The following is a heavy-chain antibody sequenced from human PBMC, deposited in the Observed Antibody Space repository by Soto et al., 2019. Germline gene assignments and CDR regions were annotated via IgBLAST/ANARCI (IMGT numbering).Heavy chain of an antibody. D-gene: IGHD3-10*01. CDR3: AKALFASVRGGYFDY. CDR2: ISGSGGST. CDR1: GFTFSSYA. J-gene: IGHJ4*02. Sequence: SLRLSCAASGFTFSSYAMSWVRQAPGKGLEWVSAISGSGGSTYYADSVKGRFTISRDNSKNTLYLQMNSLRAEDTAVYYCAKALFASVRGGYFDYWGQGTLVTVSS. V-gene: IGHV3-23*01.